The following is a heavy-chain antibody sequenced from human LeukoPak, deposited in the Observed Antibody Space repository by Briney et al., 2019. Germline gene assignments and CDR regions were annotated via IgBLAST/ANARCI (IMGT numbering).Heavy chain of an antibody. J-gene: IGHJ3*02. CDR1: GFTFSTCW. Sequence: GGSLRLSCAASGFTFSTCWMHWVRQAPGKGLVWVSRINNEETAANYADSVQGRFTISRDNANNMLYLQMDSLRAEDTAVYYCARESTVGPIQTDALDIWGQGTMVTVSS. CDR2: INNEETAA. D-gene: IGHD1-26*01. V-gene: IGHV3-74*01. CDR3: ARESTVGPIQTDALDI.